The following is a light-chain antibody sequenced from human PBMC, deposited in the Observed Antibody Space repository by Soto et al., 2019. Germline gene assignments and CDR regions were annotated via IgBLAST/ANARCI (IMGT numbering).Light chain of an antibody. J-gene: IGKJ5*01. V-gene: IGKV1-33*01. CDR3: QQYYDLPIT. CDR1: QDIDKY. Sequence: DIQMTQSPSSLSASVGDRVTITCQASQDIDKYLNWYQQKPGKAPKLLIDEVTNLETGVPSRFSGSGSGTHFTFTIGSLQPEDIATYYCQQYYDLPITFGQGTRLEIK. CDR2: EVT.